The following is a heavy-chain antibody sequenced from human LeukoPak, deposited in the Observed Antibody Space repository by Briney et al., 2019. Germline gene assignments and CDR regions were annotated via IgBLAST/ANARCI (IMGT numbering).Heavy chain of an antibody. J-gene: IGHJ5*02. CDR3: ARVTKDRTWFGDPLGNWFDP. CDR1: GYTFTSYG. D-gene: IGHD3-10*01. Sequence: WASVKVSCKASGYTFTSYGISWVRQAPGQGLEWMGWISAYNGNTGYAQKFQGRVTMTRNTSISTAYMELSSLRSEDTAVYYCARVTKDRTWFGDPLGNWFDPWGQGTLVTVSS. CDR2: ISAYNGNT. V-gene: IGHV1-8*02.